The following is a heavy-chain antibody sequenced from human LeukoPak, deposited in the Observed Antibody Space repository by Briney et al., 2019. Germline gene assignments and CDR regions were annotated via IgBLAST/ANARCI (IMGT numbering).Heavy chain of an antibody. Sequence: SEALSLTCAVYGGSFSGYYWSWIRQPPGKGLEWIGSIHYSARIYYNPSLKSRVTISVDTSKNQFSLKLSSVTAADTAVYYCAREPRGHQTQYYYDTSGHNWFDPWGQGTLVTVSS. D-gene: IGHD3-22*01. J-gene: IGHJ5*02. CDR2: IHYSARI. V-gene: IGHV4-34*01. CDR1: GGSFSGYY. CDR3: AREPRGHQTQYYYDTSGHNWFDP.